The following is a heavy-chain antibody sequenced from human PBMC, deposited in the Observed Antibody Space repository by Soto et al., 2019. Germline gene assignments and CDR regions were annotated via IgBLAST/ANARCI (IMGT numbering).Heavy chain of an antibody. J-gene: IGHJ4*02. CDR3: ASDPRIVVVITTTEVFDY. D-gene: IGHD3-22*01. Sequence: PLGSLRLSCAASGFTFSSYAMSWVRQAPGKGLEWVSAMSGSGGSTYYADSVKGRFTISRDNSKNTLYLQMNSLRAEDTAVYYCASDPRIVVVITTTEVFDYWGQGTLVTVSS. CDR2: MSGSGGST. V-gene: IGHV3-23*01. CDR1: GFTFSSYA.